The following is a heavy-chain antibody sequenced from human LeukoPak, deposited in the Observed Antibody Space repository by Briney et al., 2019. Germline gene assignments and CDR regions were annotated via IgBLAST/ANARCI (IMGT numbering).Heavy chain of an antibody. Sequence: PSETLSLTCTVSGGSISSSSYYWGWIRQPPGKGLEWIGSIYYSGSTYYNPSLKSRVTISVDTSKNQFSLKLSSATDADTAVYYCARRIIETRQHYMDVWGKGTTVTVSS. J-gene: IGHJ6*03. CDR3: ARRIIETRQHYMDV. CDR1: GGSISSSSYY. D-gene: IGHD1-7*01. V-gene: IGHV4-39*01. CDR2: IYYSGST.